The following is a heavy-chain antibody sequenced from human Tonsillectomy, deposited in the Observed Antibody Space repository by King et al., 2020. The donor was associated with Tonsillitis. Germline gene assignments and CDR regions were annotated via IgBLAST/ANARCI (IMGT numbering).Heavy chain of an antibody. CDR1: GGTISSSY. CDR2: IFHSGRT. J-gene: IGHJ6*04. V-gene: IGHV4-59*01. D-gene: IGHD3-16*01. CDR3: ARGGGLLDV. Sequence: QLQESGPGLVKPSETLSLTCTVSGGTISSSYWSWIRQPPGKGLEWIGYIFHSGRTNYNPSLKSRVTISVEPSKNQFSLKLSSVTAADTAVYYCARGGGLLDVWGKGTMVTVSS.